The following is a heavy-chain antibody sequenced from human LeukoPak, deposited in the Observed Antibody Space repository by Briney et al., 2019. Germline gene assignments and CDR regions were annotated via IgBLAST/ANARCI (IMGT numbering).Heavy chain of an antibody. CDR1: GGSFSGYY. Sequence: ETLSLTCAVYGGSFSGYYWSWIRQPPGKGLEWVSAISGSGGSTYYADSVKGRFTISRDNSKNTLYLQMNSLRAEDTAVYYCAGGGSYYVSYFDLWGRGTLVTVSS. D-gene: IGHD1-26*01. J-gene: IGHJ2*01. CDR3: AGGGSYYVSYFDL. CDR2: ISGSGGST. V-gene: IGHV3-23*01.